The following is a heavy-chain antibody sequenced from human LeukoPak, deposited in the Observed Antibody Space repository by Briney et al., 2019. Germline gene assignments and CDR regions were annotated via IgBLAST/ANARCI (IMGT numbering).Heavy chain of an antibody. CDR1: GFTFSSYS. Sequence: GGFLRLSCAASGFTFSSYSMNWVRQAPGKGLEWVSSISSSSSYIYYADSVKGRFTISRDNAKNSLYLQMNSLRAEDTAVYYCASEAALYSYGFNYWGQGTLVTVSS. V-gene: IGHV3-21*01. D-gene: IGHD5-18*01. CDR2: ISSSSSYI. CDR3: ASEAALYSYGFNY. J-gene: IGHJ4*02.